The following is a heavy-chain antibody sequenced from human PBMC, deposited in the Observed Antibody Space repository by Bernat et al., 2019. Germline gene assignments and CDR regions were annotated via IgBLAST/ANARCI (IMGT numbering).Heavy chain of an antibody. CDR3: ATGGGVATTHYYYGMEG. J-gene: IGHJ6*02. CDR1: GYTLTELS. V-gene: IGHV1-24*01. CDR2: FDPEDGET. Sequence: QVQLVQSGAEVKKPGASVKVSCKVSGYTLTELSMHWVRQAPGKGLEWMGGFDPEDGETIYAQKFQGRVTRTKDTSTDKAYMELGSLISEETAVDYGATGGGVATTHYYYGMEGWGQGTTVTVSS. D-gene: IGHD5-12*01.